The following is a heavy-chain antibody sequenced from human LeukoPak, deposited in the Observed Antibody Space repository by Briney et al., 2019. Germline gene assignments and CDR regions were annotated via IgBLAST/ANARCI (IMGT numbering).Heavy chain of an antibody. CDR3: ARSLGYAATNWFDP. CDR1: GFTFNNHA. D-gene: IGHD2-15*01. V-gene: IGHV3-23*01. J-gene: IGHJ5*02. CDR2: ISGRADST. Sequence: GGSLRLSCEASGFTFNNHAMTRVRQGPGKGLEWASTISGRADSTFYADSVKGRFTISRDNSKNSLYLQMNSLRAEDTAVYYCARSLGYAATNWFDPWGQGTLVTVSS.